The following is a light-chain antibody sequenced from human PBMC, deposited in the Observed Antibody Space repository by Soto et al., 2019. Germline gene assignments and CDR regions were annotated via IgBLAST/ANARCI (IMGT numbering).Light chain of an antibody. CDR1: QSVSDN. Sequence: LTQSPAALSVSPGERATLSCRSSQSVSDNLAWYQQKPGQAPRLLIYGASTRATGIPARFSGSGSGTEFTLTISSLQSEDFALYYRQQYNNWPLTFGGGTKVDIK. CDR2: GAS. V-gene: IGKV3D-15*01. J-gene: IGKJ4*01. CDR3: QQYNNWPLT.